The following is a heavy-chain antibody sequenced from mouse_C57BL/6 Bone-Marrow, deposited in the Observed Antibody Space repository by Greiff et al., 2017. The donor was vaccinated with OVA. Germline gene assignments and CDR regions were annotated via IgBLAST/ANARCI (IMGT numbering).Heavy chain of an antibody. J-gene: IGHJ3*01. Sequence: VKLMESGPGLVKPSQSLFLTCSITGFPITSGYYWIWIRQSPGKPLEWMGYITHSGETFYNPSLQSPISITRETSKNQFFLQLNSVTTEDTAMYYCAGDRGRDGFAYWGQGTLVTVSA. D-gene: IGHD2-3*01. CDR2: ITHSGET. CDR1: GFPITSGYY. CDR3: AGDRGRDGFAY. V-gene: IGHV12-3*01.